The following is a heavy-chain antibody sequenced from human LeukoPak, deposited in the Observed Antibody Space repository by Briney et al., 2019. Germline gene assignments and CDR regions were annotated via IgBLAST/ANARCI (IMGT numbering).Heavy chain of an antibody. Sequence: PSETLFLTCTVSGGSISDYYWSWIRQPPGKGLEWIGYIYYSATTNYNPSLKSRVTISVDTSKHQFSLKLSSVSAADTAVYYCARGRRVAAAGRYNWFDPGGQGTLVTVSS. CDR2: IYYSATT. CDR1: GGSISDYY. J-gene: IGHJ5*02. CDR3: ARGRRVAAAGRYNWFDP. D-gene: IGHD6-13*01. V-gene: IGHV4-59*12.